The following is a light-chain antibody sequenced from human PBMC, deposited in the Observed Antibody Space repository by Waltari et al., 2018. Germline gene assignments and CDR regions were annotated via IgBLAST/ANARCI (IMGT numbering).Light chain of an antibody. CDR1: SSNIGSNY. Sequence: QSVLTQPPSASGTPGQRVTISCSGSSSNIGSNYVYWYQQLPGTAPKLLIYRNNQRPSGVPDRFSGSNSVTSSSLAISGLRSADGADYDCAAWDDGLRGPVFGGGPRLTV. CDR2: RNN. CDR3: AAWDDGLRGPV. J-gene: IGLJ7*01. V-gene: IGLV1-47*01.